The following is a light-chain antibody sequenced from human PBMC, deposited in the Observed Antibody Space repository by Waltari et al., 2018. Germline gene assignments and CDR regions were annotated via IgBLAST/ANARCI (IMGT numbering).Light chain of an antibody. J-gene: IGKJ4*02. V-gene: IGKV1-5*03. CDR2: DAS. Sequence: DVQMTQSPSTLSADVGDRVTITCRASQKIIRWLDWYQQKPGKAPKLLMYDASTLESGVPSRFSGTGSETEFTLTIANLRPEDFATYFCQRYLRFSGLTFSGGTKV. CDR3: QRYLRFSGLT. CDR1: QKIIRW.